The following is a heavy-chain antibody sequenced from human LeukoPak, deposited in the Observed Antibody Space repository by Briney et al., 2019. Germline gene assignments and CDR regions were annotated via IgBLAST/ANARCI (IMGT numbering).Heavy chain of an antibody. J-gene: IGHJ6*02. Sequence: GESLKISCKGSGYSFTSYWIGWVRQMPGKGLEWMGIIYPGDSDTRYSPSFQGQVTISADKSINTAYLQWSSLKASDTAMYYCARRGTGDGYYYGMDVWGQGTTVTVSS. D-gene: IGHD7-27*01. CDR3: ARRGTGDGYYYGMDV. CDR2: IYPGDSDT. V-gene: IGHV5-51*01. CDR1: GYSFTSYW.